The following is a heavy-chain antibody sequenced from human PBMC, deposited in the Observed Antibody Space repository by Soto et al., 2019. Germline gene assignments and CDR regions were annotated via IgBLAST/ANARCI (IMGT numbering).Heavy chain of an antibody. J-gene: IGHJ4*02. Sequence: GGSLRLSCSASGFTFNRYAMGRVRQAPGKGLEWVSAIIDDGGRAYYADSVKGRFTISRDNFKNTLSLQMNSLRAEDTAVYYCAKDKMEQWLVGGYFDYWGQGTQVTVSS. CDR2: IIDDGGRA. D-gene: IGHD6-19*01. V-gene: IGHV3-23*01. CDR3: AKDKMEQWLVGGYFDY. CDR1: GFTFNRYA.